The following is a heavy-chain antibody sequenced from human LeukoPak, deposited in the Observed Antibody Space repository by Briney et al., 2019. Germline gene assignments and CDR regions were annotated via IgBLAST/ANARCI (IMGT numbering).Heavy chain of an antibody. CDR3: AQSGGMDV. J-gene: IGHJ6*02. CDR2: ISGDGSST. CDR1: GFIVSNNY. V-gene: IGHV3-74*01. Sequence: PGGSLRLSCAASGFIVSNNYMSWVRQVPGKGLVWVSRISGDGSSTNYADSVKGRFTISRDNSKNTLYLQMNSLRAEDTAVYYCAQSGGMDVWGQGTTVIVSS.